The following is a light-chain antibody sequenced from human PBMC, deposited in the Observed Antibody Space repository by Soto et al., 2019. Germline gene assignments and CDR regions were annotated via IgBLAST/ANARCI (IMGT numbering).Light chain of an antibody. CDR3: QKYDNAPLT. J-gene: IGKJ4*01. CDR2: SAY. CDR1: QDISTH. Sequence: DIQMTQAPSSLSASVGDRVTITCRARQDISTHLAWYQQKPGKVPQLLISSAYTLQSGVPPRFSGSGSGPDFTLTISSLQPEDVATYYCQKYDNAPLTFGGGTKVEIK. V-gene: IGKV1-27*01.